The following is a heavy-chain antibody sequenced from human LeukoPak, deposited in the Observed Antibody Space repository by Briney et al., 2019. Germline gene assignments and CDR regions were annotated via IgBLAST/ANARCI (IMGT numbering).Heavy chain of an antibody. CDR3: AKDHQDIVVVPAATAYYYGMDV. D-gene: IGHD2-2*01. J-gene: IGHJ6*02. V-gene: IGHV3-30*18. CDR1: GFTFSSYG. CDR2: ISYDGSNK. Sequence: GGSLRLSCAASGFTFSSYGMHWVRQAPGKGLEWVAVISYDGSNKYYADSVKGRFTISRDNSKNTLYLQMNSLRAEDTAVYYCAKDHQDIVVVPAATAYYYGMDVWGQGTTVTVFS.